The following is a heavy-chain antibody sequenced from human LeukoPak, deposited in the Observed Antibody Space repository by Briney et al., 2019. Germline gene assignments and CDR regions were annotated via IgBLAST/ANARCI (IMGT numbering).Heavy chain of an antibody. CDR3: ARGFAQSTAFDY. D-gene: IGHD2-2*01. J-gene: IGHJ4*02. CDR2: INHSGST. V-gene: IGHV4-34*01. CDR1: GGSFSGYY. Sequence: SETLSLTCAVDGGSFSGYYWSWIRQPPGKGQEWIGGINHSGSTNYNPSLTSRVTLSVDTSKNQFSLKLSSVTAADTAVYYCARGFAQSTAFDYWGQGTLVTVSS.